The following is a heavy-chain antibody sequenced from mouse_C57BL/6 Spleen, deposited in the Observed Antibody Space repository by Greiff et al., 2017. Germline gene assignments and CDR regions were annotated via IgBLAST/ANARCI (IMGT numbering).Heavy chain of an antibody. CDR1: GYTFTSYG. V-gene: IGHV1-81*01. Sequence: QVQLQQSGAELARPGASVKLSCKASGYTFTSYGISWVKQRTGQGLEWIGESDPRSGNTYYNEKFKGKATLTADKSSSTAYMELRSLTSEDSAVYFCARTPLDDYIAMDYWGQGTSVTVSS. CDR3: ARTPLDDYIAMDY. CDR2: SDPRSGNT. J-gene: IGHJ4*01.